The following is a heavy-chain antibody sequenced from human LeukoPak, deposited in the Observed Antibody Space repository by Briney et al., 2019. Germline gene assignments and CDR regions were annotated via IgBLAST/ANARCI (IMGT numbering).Heavy chain of an antibody. Sequence: GGSLRLSCAASGFTFSSYSMNWVRQAPGKGLEWVSSISSSSSYIYYADSVKGRFTISRDNAKNSLYLQMNSLRAEDTAVYYCARSSRYDIWTGYPYWGQGTLVTVSP. V-gene: IGHV3-21*04. CDR1: GFTFSSYS. CDR2: ISSSSSYI. CDR3: ARSSRYDIWTGYPY. D-gene: IGHD3-9*01. J-gene: IGHJ4*02.